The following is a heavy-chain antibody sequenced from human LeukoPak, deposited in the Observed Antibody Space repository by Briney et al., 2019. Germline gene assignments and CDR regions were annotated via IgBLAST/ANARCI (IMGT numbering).Heavy chain of an antibody. CDR1: GGSFSGYY. CDR3: ARGRANWKIFGGAFDI. V-gene: IGHV4-34*01. J-gene: IGHJ3*02. Sequence: SETLSLTCAVYGGSFSGYYWGWIRQPPGKGLEWIGEINHSGSTNYNPSLKSRVTISVDTSKNQFSLKLSSVTAADTAVYYCARGRANWKIFGGAFDIWGQGTMVTVSS. D-gene: IGHD1-1*01. CDR2: INHSGST.